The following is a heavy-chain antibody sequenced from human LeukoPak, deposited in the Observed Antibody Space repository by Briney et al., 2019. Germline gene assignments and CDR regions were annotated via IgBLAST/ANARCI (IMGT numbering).Heavy chain of an antibody. J-gene: IGHJ6*02. V-gene: IGHV3-23*01. CDR2: VSGSGGST. CDR1: GFTLSSYA. CDR3: ARDLRRITIFGVVIMRGHYGMDV. D-gene: IGHD3-3*01. Sequence: GGSLRLSCAASGFTLSSYAMNWVRQAPGKGLEWVSGVSGSGGSTYYADSVKGRFTISRDNSKNTLYLQMNSLRAEDTAVYYCARDLRRITIFGVVIMRGHYGMDVWGQGTTVTVSS.